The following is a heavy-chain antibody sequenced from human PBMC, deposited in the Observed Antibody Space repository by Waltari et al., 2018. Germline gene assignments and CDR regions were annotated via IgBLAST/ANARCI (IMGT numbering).Heavy chain of an antibody. CDR1: GGAFSSYA. D-gene: IGHD2-15*01. CDR3: ARGGGDCSGGSCYSKGYYYYYGMDV. CDR2: IIPIFGTA. Sequence: QVQLVQSGAAVKKPGSSVKVSCKASGGAFSSYAISWVRPAPGHGPEWRGGIIPIFGTANYAQKFQGRVTITADESTSTAYMELSSLRSEDTAVYYCARGGGDCSGGSCYSKGYYYYYGMDVWGQGTTVTVSS. V-gene: IGHV1-69*12. J-gene: IGHJ6*02.